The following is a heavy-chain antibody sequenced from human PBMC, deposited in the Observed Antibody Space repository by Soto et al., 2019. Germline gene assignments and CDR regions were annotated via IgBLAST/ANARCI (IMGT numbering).Heavy chain of an antibody. CDR3: ARGANIMATSNDPFDV. J-gene: IGHJ3*01. CDR2: IYHSGNT. Sequence: SETLSLTCGVSGHSISIGYYWGCLRQPPGRGLEWIGNIYHSGNTYYNPSLKSRVTISLDTSKNQFSLRLNSVTAADTAVYYCARGANIMATSNDPFDVWGQGTMVTVSS. CDR1: GHSISIGYY. V-gene: IGHV4-38-2*01. D-gene: IGHD5-12*01.